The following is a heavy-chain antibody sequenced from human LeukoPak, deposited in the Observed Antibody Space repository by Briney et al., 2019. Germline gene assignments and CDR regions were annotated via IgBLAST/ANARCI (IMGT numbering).Heavy chain of an antibody. CDR2: ISAYNGNT. CDR3: ARSVSSGYYYSPSFDP. D-gene: IGHD3-22*01. J-gene: IGHJ5*02. V-gene: IGHV1-18*01. CDR1: GYTFTSYG. Sequence: ASVKVSCKASGYTFTSYGISWVRQAPGQGLEWMGWISAYNGNTNYAQKLQGRVTMTTDTSTSTAYMELRSLRSDDTAVYYCARSVSSGYYYSPSFDPWGQGTLVTVSS.